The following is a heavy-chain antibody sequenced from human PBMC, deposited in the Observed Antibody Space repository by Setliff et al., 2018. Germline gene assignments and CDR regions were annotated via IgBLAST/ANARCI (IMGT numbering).Heavy chain of an antibody. CDR3: ARGSGPRVVVAMPFDY. V-gene: IGHV1-2*02. CDR1: GYTFTGYH. J-gene: IGHJ4*02. CDR2: INPNNGDT. Sequence: GASVKVSCKASGYTFTGYHFHWVRQAPGQGLEWMGWINPNNGDTKSAQKFQGRLTMTRDTSISTAYMELSSLRSDDTAVYYCARGSGPRVVVAMPFDYWGQGTPVTVSS. D-gene: IGHD2-2*01.